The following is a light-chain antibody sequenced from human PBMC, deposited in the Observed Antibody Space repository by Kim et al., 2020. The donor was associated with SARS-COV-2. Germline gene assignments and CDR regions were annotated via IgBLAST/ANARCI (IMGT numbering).Light chain of an antibody. Sequence: QSFTISCTGTSSDVGSYTYVAWYQQHPGKAPKLMIYAVSNRPSGVSNRFSGSKSGNTASLTISGLQAEDEADYYCSSYTRSSTNYVFGTGTKVTVL. CDR3: SSYTRSSTNYV. J-gene: IGLJ1*01. V-gene: IGLV2-14*03. CDR1: SSDVGSYTY. CDR2: AVS.